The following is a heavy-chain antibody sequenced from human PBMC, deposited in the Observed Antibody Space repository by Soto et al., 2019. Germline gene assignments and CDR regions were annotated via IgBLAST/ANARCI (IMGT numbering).Heavy chain of an antibody. Sequence: SETLSLTCSVSGASITTYYWSWIRQPPGKGLEWIGSISYSGSTKYNPSLESRVMISLDTSKNQFSLRLTSVTAADTALYYCARDWDSSGLFDPWGHGALVTVSS. CDR2: ISYSGST. V-gene: IGHV4-59*01. CDR3: ARDWDSSGLFDP. CDR1: GASITTYY. D-gene: IGHD3-10*01. J-gene: IGHJ5*02.